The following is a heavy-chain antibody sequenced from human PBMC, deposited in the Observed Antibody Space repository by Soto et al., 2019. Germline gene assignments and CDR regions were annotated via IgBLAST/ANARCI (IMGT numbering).Heavy chain of an antibody. V-gene: IGHV4-59*01. CDR2: IYYSGST. CDR1: GGSISSDY. J-gene: IGHJ3*02. D-gene: IGHD3-10*01. Sequence: QVQLQESGPGLVKPSETLSLTCTVSGGSISSDYWSWIRQPPGKGLEWIGYIYYSGSTNYNPALKGRVTLSVATTKNQFSLMLSSVTAADTAVYYCARVWGGAFDIWGEGTMVTVSS. CDR3: ARVWGGAFDI.